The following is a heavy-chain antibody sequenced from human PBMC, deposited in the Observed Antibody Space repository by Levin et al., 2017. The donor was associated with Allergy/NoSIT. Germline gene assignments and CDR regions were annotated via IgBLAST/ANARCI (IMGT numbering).Heavy chain of an antibody. V-gene: IGHV4-61*08. D-gene: IGHD4-23*01. CDR1: GDSVRSTDYY. J-gene: IGHJ4*02. CDR2: ISYSGIA. CDR3: ASRNGGII. Sequence: SPTLSLPCTVSGDSVRSTDYYWSWIRQSPGEGLEWIASISYSGIASYNPSLKSRVTISLDTPKNQFSLRVTAVTAADTAVFYCASRNGGIIWGQGTLVTVSS.